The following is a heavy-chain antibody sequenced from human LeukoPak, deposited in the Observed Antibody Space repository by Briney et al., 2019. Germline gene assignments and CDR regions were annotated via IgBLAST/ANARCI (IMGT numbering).Heavy chain of an antibody. J-gene: IGHJ4*02. CDR2: IIPIFGTA. V-gene: IGHV1-69*05. CDR3: ARGPLHSSSSLLLYYFDY. CDR1: GGTFSSYA. D-gene: IGHD6-6*01. Sequence: SVKVSCKASGGTFSSYAISWVRQAPGQGLEWMGGIIPIFGTANYAQKFQVRVTITTDESTSTAYMELSSLRSEDTAVYYCARGPLHSSSSLLLYYFDYWGQGTLVTVSS.